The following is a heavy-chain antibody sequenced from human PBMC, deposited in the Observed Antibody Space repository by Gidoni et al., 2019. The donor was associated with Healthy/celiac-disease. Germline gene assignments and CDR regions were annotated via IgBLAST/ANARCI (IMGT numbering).Heavy chain of an antibody. J-gene: IGHJ6*04. D-gene: IGHD5-12*01. CDR3: ARAGYDLNKSNYYYYGMDV. CDR1: GYTFTSYG. CDR2: ISAYNGNT. Sequence: QVQLVQSGAEVKKPGASVKVSCKASGYTFTSYGISWVRQAPGQGLEWMGWISAYNGNTNYAQKLQGRVTITTDTSTSTAYMELRSLISDDPAVYYRARAGYDLNKSNYYYYGMDVWGKGTTVTVSS. V-gene: IGHV1-18*01.